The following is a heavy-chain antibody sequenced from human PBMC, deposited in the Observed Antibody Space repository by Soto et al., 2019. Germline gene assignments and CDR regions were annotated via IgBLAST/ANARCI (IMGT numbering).Heavy chain of an antibody. CDR1: GFTFNTYW. CDR3: ARFTRGSSGDY. D-gene: IGHD6-25*01. J-gene: IGHJ4*02. CDR2: IKEGGSDK. V-gene: IGHV3-7*01. Sequence: EVQLVESGGDLVQPGGSLRLSCAASGFTFNTYWMSWVRQAPGKGLEWVANIKEGGSDKYYVDSVKGRFTISRDNAKNLLYLQMNSLGAGDTAMYYCARFTRGSSGDYWGQGTLVTVSS.